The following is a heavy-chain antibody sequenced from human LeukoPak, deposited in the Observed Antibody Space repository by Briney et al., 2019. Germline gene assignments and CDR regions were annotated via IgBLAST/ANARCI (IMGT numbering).Heavy chain of an antibody. CDR1: GGSITSGDYY. CDR2: IYYSGST. Sequence: SETLSLTCTVSGGSITSGDYYWSWIRQPPGKGLEWIGYIYYSGSTYYNPSLKSRLTISVDTSKNQFSLKLSPVTAADTAVYYCARGKYGSGSYYECWFGPWGQGTLVTVSS. D-gene: IGHD3-10*01. J-gene: IGHJ5*02. CDR3: ARGKYGSGSYYECWFGP. V-gene: IGHV4-30-4*01.